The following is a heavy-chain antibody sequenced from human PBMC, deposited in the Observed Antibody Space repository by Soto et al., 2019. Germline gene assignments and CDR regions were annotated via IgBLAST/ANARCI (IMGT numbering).Heavy chain of an antibody. CDR1: GYSFNIHW. CDR3: ARHTTYYYDKSTDYLDY. J-gene: IGHJ4*02. CDR2: VYPGDSDT. V-gene: IGHV5-51*01. D-gene: IGHD3-22*01. Sequence: GESLKISCQASGYSFNIHWIAWVRQMPGEGLEWMGIVYPGDSDTRYSPSFQGQVTISADKSISTAYLQRSSLKASDTAMYYCARHTTYYYDKSTDYLDYWGQGTLVTVSS.